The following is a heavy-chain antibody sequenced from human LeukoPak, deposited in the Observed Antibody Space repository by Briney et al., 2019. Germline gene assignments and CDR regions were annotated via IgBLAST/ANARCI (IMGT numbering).Heavy chain of an antibody. CDR3: ASQTKSYSCSAGSYWGAFDL. CDR1: GLTFYDQA. D-gene: IGHD3-10*01. Sequence: RSGGSLRLSCAASGLTFYDQAMHWVRQAPGTGLGWVSLIGNDGSTYYADSLRGRFSTSSAISKNSLYLEMSSLRTEDPALYHCASQTKSYSCSAGSYWGAFDLWGQGTMVTVSS. J-gene: IGHJ3*01. V-gene: IGHV3-43*02. CDR2: IGNDGST.